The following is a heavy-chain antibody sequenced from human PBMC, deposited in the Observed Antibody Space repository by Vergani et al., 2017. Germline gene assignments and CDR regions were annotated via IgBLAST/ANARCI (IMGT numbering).Heavy chain of an antibody. CDR3: ARVIVVVPAAVYYFDY. CDR2: ISDSSSYP. Sequence: QVQLVESGGGLVKPGGSLRLSCAASGFTFSDYYMSWIRQAPGKGLEWVSYISDSSSYPNYADSVKGRFTISRDNAKNSLYLQMNSLRAEDTAVYYCARVIVVVPAAVYYFDYWGQGTLVTVSS. D-gene: IGHD2-2*01. J-gene: IGHJ4*02. V-gene: IGHV3-11*06. CDR1: GFTFSDYY.